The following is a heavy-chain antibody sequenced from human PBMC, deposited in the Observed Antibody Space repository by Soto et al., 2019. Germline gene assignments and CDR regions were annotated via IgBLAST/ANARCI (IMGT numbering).Heavy chain of an antibody. CDR1: GYTFTSYA. Sequence: ASVKVSCKASGYTFTSYAVHWVRQAPGQRLEWMGWINAGNGNTKYSQKFQGRVTITRDTSASTAYMELSSLRSEDTAVYYCAKDYFLGGWYYYGSRSYYNWPAFDIWGQGTMVTVSS. J-gene: IGHJ3*02. V-gene: IGHV1-3*01. D-gene: IGHD3-10*01. CDR2: INAGNGNT. CDR3: AKDYFLGGWYYYGSRSYYNWPAFDI.